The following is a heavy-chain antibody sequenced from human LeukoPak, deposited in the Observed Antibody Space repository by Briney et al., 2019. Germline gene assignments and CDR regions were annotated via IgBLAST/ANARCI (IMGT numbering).Heavy chain of an antibody. CDR1: GFTFRSYA. Sequence: GGSLRLSCVASGFTFRSYAMYWVRQAPDKGLEWVAVTSSDGSNKNYANSVKGRFTVSRDNSKSTLYLQMNSLRVEDTALYYCARDRQLDLWGQGTLVTVSS. V-gene: IGHV3-30*04. CDR3: ARDRQLDL. D-gene: IGHD6-13*01. J-gene: IGHJ5*02. CDR2: TSSDGSNK.